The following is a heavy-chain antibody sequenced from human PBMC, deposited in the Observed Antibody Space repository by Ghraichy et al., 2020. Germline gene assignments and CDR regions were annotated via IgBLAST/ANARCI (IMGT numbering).Heavy chain of an antibody. CDR1: GFTVSSNY. J-gene: IGHJ4*02. CDR3: ARGIQLWFTFDY. Sequence: GGSLRLSCAASGFTVSSNYMSWVRQAPGKWLEWVSVIYSGGSTYYADSVKGRFTISRDNSKNTLYLQMNSLRAEDTAVYYCARGIQLWFTFDYWGQGTLVTVSS. CDR2: IYSGGST. V-gene: IGHV3-53*01. D-gene: IGHD5-18*01.